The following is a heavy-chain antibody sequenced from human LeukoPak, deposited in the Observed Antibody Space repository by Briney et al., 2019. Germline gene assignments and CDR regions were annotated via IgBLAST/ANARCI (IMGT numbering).Heavy chain of an antibody. J-gene: IGHJ6*02. V-gene: IGHV3-48*01. Sequence: GGSLRLSCAASGFTFSSYSMNWVRQAPGKGLEWVSYISSSSSTIYYADSVKGRFTISRDNSKNTLYLQMNSLRTEDTAVYYCAKHSGGGYYYGMDVWGQGTTVTVSS. CDR1: GFTFSSYS. CDR3: AKHSGGGYYYGMDV. CDR2: ISSSSSTI. D-gene: IGHD3-3*02.